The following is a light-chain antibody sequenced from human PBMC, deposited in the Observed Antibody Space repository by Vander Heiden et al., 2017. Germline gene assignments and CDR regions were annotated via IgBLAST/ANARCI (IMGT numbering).Light chain of an antibody. Sequence: QSALTQPDSVSGSPGQSITISCSGRSSDIGDYNYVSWYQQRPGEAPKLIIYGVSNRPSGVSDRCSGSKSGSTASLTISGLQTGDEANYYCSSFTATATVVVFGGGTKLSVL. CDR3: SSFTATATVVV. V-gene: IGLV2-14*01. CDR1: SSDIGDYNY. CDR2: GVS. J-gene: IGLJ2*01.